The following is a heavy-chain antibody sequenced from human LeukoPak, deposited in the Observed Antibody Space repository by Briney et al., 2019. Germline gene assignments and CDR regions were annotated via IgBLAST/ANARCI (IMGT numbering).Heavy chain of an antibody. CDR3: ARDRGYCSVGNCYYFDY. V-gene: IGHV3-30-3*01. CDR1: GFTFGSYG. D-gene: IGHD2-15*01. Sequence: GGSLRLSCAASGFTFGSYGMHWVRQAPGKGLEWVAVISYDGSNKYYADSVKGRFTISRDNSKNTLYLQMNSLRAEDTAMYYCARDRGYCSVGNCYYFDYWGQGTLVTVSS. CDR2: ISYDGSNK. J-gene: IGHJ4*02.